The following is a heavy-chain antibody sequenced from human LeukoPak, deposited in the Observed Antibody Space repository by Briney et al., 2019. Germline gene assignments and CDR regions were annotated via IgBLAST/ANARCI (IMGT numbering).Heavy chain of an antibody. J-gene: IGHJ4*02. V-gene: IGHV4-59*12. CDR3: ARGQRLVSYYFDC. Sequence: PSETLSLTCTVSGGSISSYYWSWLRQPPGKGLEWIGYIYYSGSTNYNPSLKSRVTISVDTSKNQFSLKLSSVTAADTAVYYCARGQRLVSYYFDCWGQGTLVTVSS. CDR2: IYYSGST. CDR1: GGSISSYY. D-gene: IGHD6-13*01.